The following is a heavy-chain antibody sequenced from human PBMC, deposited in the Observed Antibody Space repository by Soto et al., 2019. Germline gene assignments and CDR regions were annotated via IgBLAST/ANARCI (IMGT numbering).Heavy chain of an antibody. J-gene: IGHJ4*02. Sequence: PSETLSLTCTVSVGSISSYYWIWIRQPPGKGLEWIGYIYYSGSTNYNPSLKSRVTISVDTSKNQFSLKLSSVTAADTAVYYCARGSIAAAEIDYWGQGTLVTVSS. V-gene: IGHV4-59*01. CDR3: ARGSIAAAEIDY. D-gene: IGHD6-13*01. CDR1: VGSISSYY. CDR2: IYYSGST.